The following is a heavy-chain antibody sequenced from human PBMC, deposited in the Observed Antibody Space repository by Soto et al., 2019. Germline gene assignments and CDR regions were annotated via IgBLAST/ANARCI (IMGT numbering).Heavy chain of an antibody. CDR2: ISSSSSTI. CDR3: ARESPTYGDLYYYYYMDV. Sequence: GGSLRLSCAASGFTFSSYSMNWVRQAPGKGLEWVSYISSSSSTIYYADSVKGRFTISRDNAKNSLYLQMNSLRAEDTAVYYCARESPTYGDLYYYYYMDVWGKGTTVTVSS. J-gene: IGHJ6*03. D-gene: IGHD4-17*01. V-gene: IGHV3-48*01. CDR1: GFTFSSYS.